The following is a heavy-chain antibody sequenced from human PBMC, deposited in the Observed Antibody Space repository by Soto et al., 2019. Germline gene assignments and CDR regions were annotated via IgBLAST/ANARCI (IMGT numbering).Heavy chain of an antibody. Sequence: EVQLLESGGGLVQPGGSLRLSCAASGFTFSIYAMNWVRQAPGKGLEWVSAITGSGGSTYHADSVKGRFTISRDNSKNTLYLQMNSLRAEDTAVYYCAGQLLAGDAFDIWGQWTKVIVSS. J-gene: IGHJ3*02. CDR1: GFTFSIYA. D-gene: IGHD6-19*01. CDR3: AGQLLAGDAFDI. V-gene: IGHV3-23*01. CDR2: ITGSGGST.